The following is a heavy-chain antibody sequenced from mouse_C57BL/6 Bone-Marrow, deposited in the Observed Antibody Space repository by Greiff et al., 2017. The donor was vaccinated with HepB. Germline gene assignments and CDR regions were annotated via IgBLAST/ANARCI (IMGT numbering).Heavy chain of an antibody. J-gene: IGHJ3*01. V-gene: IGHV5-9-1*02. D-gene: IGHD2-12*01. CDR1: GFTFSSYA. CDR2: ISSGGDYI. Sequence: EVKLMESGEGLVKPGGSLKLSCAASGFTFSSYAMSWVRQTPEKRLEWVAYISSGGDYIYYADTVKGRFTISRDNARNTLYLQMSSLKSEDTAMYYCTRGGYDVLFAYWGQGTLVTVSA. CDR3: TRGGYDVLFAY.